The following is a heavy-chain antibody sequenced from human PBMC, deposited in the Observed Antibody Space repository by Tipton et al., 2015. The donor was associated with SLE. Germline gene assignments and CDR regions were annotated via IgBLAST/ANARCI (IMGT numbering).Heavy chain of an antibody. Sequence: GSLRLSCAASGFTFDEYAMHWVRQAPGKGLEWVSVIYVGGDTYYGDFVKGRFTISRDNSKNTLYLQLNGLRPEDTALYFCARRAVTNNWYFDLWGRGTLVTVSS. CDR1: GFTFDEYA. CDR2: IYVGGDT. V-gene: IGHV3-23*03. J-gene: IGHJ2*01. CDR3: ARRAVTNNWYFDL. D-gene: IGHD4-17*01.